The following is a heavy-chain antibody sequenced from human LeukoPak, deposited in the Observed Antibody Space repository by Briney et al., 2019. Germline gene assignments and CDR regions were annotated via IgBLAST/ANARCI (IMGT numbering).Heavy chain of an antibody. CDR1: GFTFSTHG. CDR3: ARVYVDSSSWYSCDY. CDR2: ISYDGSNK. V-gene: IGHV3-30*03. D-gene: IGHD6-13*01. Sequence: GGSLRLSCAASGFTFSTHGMHWVRQAPGKGLEWVAVISYDGSNKYYADSVKGRFTISRDNSKNTLYLQMNSLRAEDTAVYYCARVYVDSSSWYSCDYWGQGTLVTVPS. J-gene: IGHJ4*02.